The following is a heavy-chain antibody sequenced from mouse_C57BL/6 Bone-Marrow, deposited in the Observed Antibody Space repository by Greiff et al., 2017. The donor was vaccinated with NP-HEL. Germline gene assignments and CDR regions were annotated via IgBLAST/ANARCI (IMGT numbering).Heavy chain of an antibody. CDR2: INPSNGGT. D-gene: IGHD1-1*01. CDR1: GYTFTSYW. Sequence: QVQLQQPGTELVKPGASVKLSCKASGYTFTSYWMHWVKQRPGQGLEWIGNINPSNGGTNYNEKFKSKATLTVDKSSSTAYMQLSSLTSEDSSFYYCAISAVLRRDGHYAMDYWGQGTSVTVSS. V-gene: IGHV1-53*01. J-gene: IGHJ4*01. CDR3: AISAVLRRDGHYAMDY.